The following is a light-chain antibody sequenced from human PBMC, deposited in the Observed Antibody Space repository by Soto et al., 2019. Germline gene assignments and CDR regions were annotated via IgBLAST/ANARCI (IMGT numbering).Light chain of an antibody. CDR3: QKYDTAPQT. Sequence: DVQMTQSPSSLSASVGDTVTITCRASQGIIDYVAWYQQRPGKAPKLLIYAASTLHTEVPSRFSGSGAGTDFTLTISSLQPEDVATYYCQKYDTAPQTFGQGTRVEI. CDR1: QGIIDY. V-gene: IGKV1-27*01. J-gene: IGKJ1*01. CDR2: AAS.